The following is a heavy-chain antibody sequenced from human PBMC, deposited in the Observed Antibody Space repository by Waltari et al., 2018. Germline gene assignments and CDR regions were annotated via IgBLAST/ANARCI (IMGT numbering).Heavy chain of an antibody. CDR1: GYTLTELS. J-gene: IGHJ5*02. CDR2: FDPEAGGT. Sequence: QVQLVQSGAEVKKPGSSVKVSCKVSGYTLTELSMHWVRQAPGKGLEWMGGFDPEAGGTIYAQKFQGRVTMTEDTSTDTAYMELSSLRSEDTAVYSCATYPSYSDSSGYFVAWGQGTLVTVSS. CDR3: ATYPSYSDSSGYFVA. D-gene: IGHD3-22*01. V-gene: IGHV1-24*01.